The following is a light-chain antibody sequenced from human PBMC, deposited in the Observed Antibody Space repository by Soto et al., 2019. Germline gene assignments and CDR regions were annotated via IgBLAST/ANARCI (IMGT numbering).Light chain of an antibody. CDR1: VLPKHY. Sequence: SYELTQPPSVSVSPGQTARITCSGDVLPKHYAYWYQQKPGQAPVLVMYKDSERPSGIPERFSGSSSGTTVTLTISGVQAEDEADYYCQSSDNSDTYVVFGGGTKLTVL. CDR2: KDS. V-gene: IGLV3-25*03. J-gene: IGLJ2*01. CDR3: QSSDNSDTYVV.